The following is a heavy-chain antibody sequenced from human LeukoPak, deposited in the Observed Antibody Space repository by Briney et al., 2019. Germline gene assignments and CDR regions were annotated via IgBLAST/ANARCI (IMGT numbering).Heavy chain of an antibody. CDR2: ISSSGSTI. CDR1: GFTFSSYE. V-gene: IGHV3-48*03. Sequence: GGPLRLSCAASGFTFSSYEMNWVRQAPGKGLEWVSYISSSGSTIYYADSVKGRFTISRDNAKNSLYLQMNSLRAEDTAVYYCARLGGFYYYYYGMDVWGKGTTVTVSS. CDR3: ARLGGFYYYYYGMDV. J-gene: IGHJ6*04.